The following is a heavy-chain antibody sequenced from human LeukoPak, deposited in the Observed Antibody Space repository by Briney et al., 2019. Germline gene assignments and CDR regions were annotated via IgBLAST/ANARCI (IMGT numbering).Heavy chain of an antibody. D-gene: IGHD3-10*01. Sequence: GGSLTLACTVSGVRLDDNGMTWVRQAPGEGRGWDCGSSWNGGSINYADSVKGKFIISRDNAKNSLYLQMNNLRADDTALYHCERNGYYGSGYYWYLDHWGQGTLVTVSS. V-gene: IGHV3-20*01. J-gene: IGHJ4*02. CDR3: ERNGYYGSGYYWYLDH. CDR2: SSWNGGSI. CDR1: GVRLDDNG.